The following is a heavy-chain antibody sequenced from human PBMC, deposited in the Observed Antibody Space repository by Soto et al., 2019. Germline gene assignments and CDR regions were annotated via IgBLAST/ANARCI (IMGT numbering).Heavy chain of an antibody. CDR2: ISAYNGNT. D-gene: IGHD6-19*01. CDR1: GYTFTSYG. J-gene: IGHJ5*02. V-gene: IGHV1-18*01. Sequence: ASVKVSCKASGYTFTSYGISWVRQALGQGLEWMGWISAYNGNTNYAQKLQGRVTMTTDTSTSTAYMELRSLRSDDTAVYYCARDGVLAVAGSYSRWFDPWGQGTLVTVS. CDR3: ARDGVLAVAGSYSRWFDP.